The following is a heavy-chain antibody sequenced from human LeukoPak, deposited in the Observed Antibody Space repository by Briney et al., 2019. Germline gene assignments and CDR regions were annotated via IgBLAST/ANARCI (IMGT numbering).Heavy chain of an antibody. CDR3: ESDKGYSNNYFDY. V-gene: IGHV4-39*01. J-gene: IGHJ4*01. CDR1: GGSISTTGYY. D-gene: IGHD6-13*01. CDR2: IYYSGST. Sequence: PSETLSLTCTVSGGSISTTGYYWAWIRQPPGKGLEWIASIYYSGSTYYNSSLKSRVTISVDTSRNQFSLKLSSVTAADTALYYCESDKGYSNNYFDYWGQGTLVTVSS.